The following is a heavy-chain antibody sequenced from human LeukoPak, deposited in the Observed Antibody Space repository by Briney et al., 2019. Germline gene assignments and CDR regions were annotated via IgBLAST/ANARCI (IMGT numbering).Heavy chain of an antibody. Sequence: ASVKVSCKASGYTFTGYYMHWVRQAPGQGLEWMGRINPNSGGTNYAQKFQGRGTMTRDTSISTAYMELSRLRSDDTAVYYCARDIIPMVRGVMKPFDYWGQGTLVTVSS. D-gene: IGHD3-10*01. CDR3: ARDIIPMVRGVMKPFDY. CDR1: GYTFTGYY. J-gene: IGHJ4*02. V-gene: IGHV1-2*06. CDR2: INPNSGGT.